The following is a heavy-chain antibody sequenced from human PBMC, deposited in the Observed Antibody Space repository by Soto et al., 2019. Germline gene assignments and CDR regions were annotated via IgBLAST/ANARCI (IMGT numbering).Heavy chain of an antibody. CDR2: ISSNGGST. CDR3: ARGIAAVGAAFDI. J-gene: IGHJ3*02. Sequence: GGSLRLSCAASGFTFSSYAMHWVRQAPGKGLEYVSAISSNGGSTYYANSVKGRFTISRDNSKNTLYLQMGSLRAEDMAVYYCARGIAAVGAAFDIWGQGTMVTVSS. CDR1: GFTFSSYA. D-gene: IGHD6-13*01. V-gene: IGHV3-64*01.